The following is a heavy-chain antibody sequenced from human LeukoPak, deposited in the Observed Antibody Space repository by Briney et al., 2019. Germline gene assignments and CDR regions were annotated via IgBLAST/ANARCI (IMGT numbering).Heavy chain of an antibody. Sequence: LTGGSLRLSCAATGFTFNSYAVTWVRQAPGKGLEWVSGISGSGDTTYYADSVKGRFTISRGNSKNTLYLQMNSLRAEDTAIYYCAKDRISTSGTVDYWGQGTLVTVSS. V-gene: IGHV3-23*01. J-gene: IGHJ4*02. CDR3: AKDRISTSGTVDY. CDR1: GFTFNSYA. D-gene: IGHD6-13*01. CDR2: ISGSGDTT.